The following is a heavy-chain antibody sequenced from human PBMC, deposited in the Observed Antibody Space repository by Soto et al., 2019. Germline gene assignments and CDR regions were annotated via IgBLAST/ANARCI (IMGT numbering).Heavy chain of an antibody. Sequence: ASVKVSCKASGYTFTSYYMHWVRQAPGQGLEWMGIINPSGGSTSYAQKFQGRVTMTRDTSTSTVYMELSSLSSVTGADTAVYYCARVFSDSSSFFDPWGQGTLVTVSS. CDR1: GYTFTSYY. J-gene: IGHJ5*02. V-gene: IGHV1-46*01. D-gene: IGHD6-13*01. CDR2: INPSGGST. CDR3: ARVFSDSSSFFDP.